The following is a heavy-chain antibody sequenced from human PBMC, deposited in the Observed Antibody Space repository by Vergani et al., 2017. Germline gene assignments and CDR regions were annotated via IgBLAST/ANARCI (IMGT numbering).Heavy chain of an antibody. Sequence: VQLVESGGGVVQPGRSLRLSCAASGFTFSSYGMHWVRQAPGKGLEWVSSISSSSSYIYYADSVKGRFTISRDNSKNTLYLQMNSLRAEDTAVYYCAKDLARDGYNLHPNDYWGQGTLVTVSS. CDR1: GFTFSSYG. J-gene: IGHJ4*02. CDR2: ISSSSSYI. D-gene: IGHD5-24*01. CDR3: AKDLARDGYNLHPNDY. V-gene: IGHV3-21*04.